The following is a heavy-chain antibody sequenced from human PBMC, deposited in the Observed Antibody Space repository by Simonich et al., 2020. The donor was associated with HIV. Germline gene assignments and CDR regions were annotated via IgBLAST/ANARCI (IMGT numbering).Heavy chain of an antibody. Sequence: QVQLVQSGAEVKKPGASVKVSCKASGYTFTGYYIHWVRQAPGQGLEYMGWFNPNSGGTNYAQKFQGRVTMTRDTSISTAYMELSRLESDDTAMYYCARGVDSGSYFWFDPWGQGTLVTVSS. CDR3: ARGVDSGSYFWFDP. D-gene: IGHD1-26*01. J-gene: IGHJ5*02. V-gene: IGHV1-2*02. CDR1: GYTFTGYY. CDR2: FNPNSGGT.